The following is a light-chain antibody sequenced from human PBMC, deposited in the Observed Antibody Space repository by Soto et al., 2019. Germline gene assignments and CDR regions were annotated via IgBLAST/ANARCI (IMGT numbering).Light chain of an antibody. CDR3: QQYNNWPPIT. CDR1: QSVSSSS. V-gene: IGKV3-20*01. J-gene: IGKJ1*01. CDR2: DAS. Sequence: IVLTPSPGTLSLTPGDRAILSCRASQSVSSSSLAWYQQKPGQAPGLIIYDASKRATGIPARFSGSGSGTDFSPTIRSLEPDDFSVYYCQQYNNWPPITFGQGTKVDIK.